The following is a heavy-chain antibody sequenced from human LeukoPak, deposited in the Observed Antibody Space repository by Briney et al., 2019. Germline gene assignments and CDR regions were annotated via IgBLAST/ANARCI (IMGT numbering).Heavy chain of an antibody. Sequence: GGSLRLSCAASGFTFSSYGMHWVRQAPGKGLEWVAVISYDGSNKYYADSVKGRFTISRDNPKNTLYLQMNSLRAEDTAVYYCAKGGYSYGLSEVNKYGMDVWGQGTTVTVSS. CDR1: GFTFSSYG. J-gene: IGHJ6*02. V-gene: IGHV3-30*18. CDR2: ISYDGSNK. D-gene: IGHD5-18*01. CDR3: AKGGYSYGLSEVNKYGMDV.